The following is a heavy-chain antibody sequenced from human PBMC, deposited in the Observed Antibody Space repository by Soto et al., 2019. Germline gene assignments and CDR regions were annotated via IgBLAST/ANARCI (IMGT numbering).Heavy chain of an antibody. CDR3: ARGIDYYYGLDV. D-gene: IGHD1-26*01. CDR2: INPKSGAT. J-gene: IGHJ6*02. V-gene: IGHV1-2*02. CDR1: GYTFIGYH. Sequence: QVQLVQSGADVKKPGASVKVSCQASGYTFIGYHLHWVRQAPGQGLEWMGWINPKSGATNYAENFQGRVTMTRDTSINTAYMDLSRLTSDDTAVYYCARGIDYYYGLDVWGQWTTVTVSS.